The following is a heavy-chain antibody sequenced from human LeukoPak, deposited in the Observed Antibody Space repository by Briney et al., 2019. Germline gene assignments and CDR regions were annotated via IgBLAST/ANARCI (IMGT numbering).Heavy chain of an antibody. CDR2: IRSKDYGGTT. J-gene: IGHJ4*02. V-gene: IGHV3-49*03. CDR3: TRWGGGYCGGDCYSDFDY. CDR1: GFTFGDYA. Sequence: GGSLRLSCTASGFTFGDYAMSWFRQAPGKGLEWVGFIRSKDYGGTTEYAASVKGRFTISRDDSKSIAYLQMNSLKTEDTAVYYCTRWGGGYCGGDCYSDFDYWGQGTLVTVSS. D-gene: IGHD2-21*02.